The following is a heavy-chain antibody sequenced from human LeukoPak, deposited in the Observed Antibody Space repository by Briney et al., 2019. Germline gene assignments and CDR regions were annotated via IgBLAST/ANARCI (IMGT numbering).Heavy chain of an antibody. CDR3: AKGGYYYDSSGTDY. V-gene: IGHV3-23*01. Sequence: QPGGSLRLSCAASGFTFSSYGMSWVRQAPGKGLGWVSAISGSGGSTYYADSVKGRFTISRDNSKNTLYLQMNSLRAEDTAVYYRAKGGYYYDSSGTDYWGQGTLVTVSS. D-gene: IGHD3-22*01. J-gene: IGHJ4*02. CDR1: GFTFSSYG. CDR2: ISGSGGST.